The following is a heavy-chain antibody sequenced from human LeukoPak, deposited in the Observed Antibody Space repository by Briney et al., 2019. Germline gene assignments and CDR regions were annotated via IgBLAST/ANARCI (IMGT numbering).Heavy chain of an antibody. CDR1: GGSISSYY. D-gene: IGHD2-15*01. CDR3: ATESQVAQN. CDR2: IYYSGST. V-gene: IGHV4-59*12. Sequence: SETLSLTCTVSGGSISSYYWSWIRQPPGKGLEWIGYIYYSGSTYYNPSLKSRVTISVDTSKNQFSLKLSSVTAADTAVYYCATESQVAQNWGQGTLVTVSS. J-gene: IGHJ4*02.